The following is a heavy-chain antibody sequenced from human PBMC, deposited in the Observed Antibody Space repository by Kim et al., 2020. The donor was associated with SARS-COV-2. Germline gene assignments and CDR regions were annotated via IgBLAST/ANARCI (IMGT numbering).Heavy chain of an antibody. CDR3: ARSGSGTFRFDP. CDR2: INSDGTSI. V-gene: IGHV3-74*01. J-gene: IGHJ5*02. D-gene: IGHD2-15*01. CDR1: GFSINNYW. Sequence: GGSLRLSCAASGFSINNYWMHWVRQAPGKGLVWVSRINSDGTSISYADSVKGRFTISRDNAKNTLSLQMKSLRAEDTAVYYCARSGSGTFRFDPWGQGTLVTVSS.